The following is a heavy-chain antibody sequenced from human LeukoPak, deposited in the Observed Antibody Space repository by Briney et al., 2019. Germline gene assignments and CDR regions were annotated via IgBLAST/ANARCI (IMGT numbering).Heavy chain of an antibody. CDR1: GGSISSYY. J-gene: IGHJ3*02. Sequence: PSETLSLTCTVSGGSISSYYWSWIRQPPGKGLEWIGYIYYSGSTNYNLSLKSRVTISVDTSKNQFSLKLSSVTAADTAVYYCARSGYSDDAFDIWGQGTMVTVSS. D-gene: IGHD3-22*01. CDR3: ARSGYSDDAFDI. CDR2: IYYSGST. V-gene: IGHV4-59*01.